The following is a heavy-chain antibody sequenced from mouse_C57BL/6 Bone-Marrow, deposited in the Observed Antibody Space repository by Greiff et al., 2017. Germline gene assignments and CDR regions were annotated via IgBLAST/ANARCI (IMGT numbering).Heavy chain of an antibody. V-gene: IGHV1-59*01. CDR3: ARWPTGTWFAY. J-gene: IGHJ3*01. Sequence: QVQLQQPGAELVRPGTSVKLSCKASGYTFTSYWMHWVKQRPGQGLEWIGVIDPSDSYTNYNQKFKGKATLTVDTSSSTAYMQLSSLTSEDPAVYYCARWPTGTWFAYWGQGTLVTVSA. D-gene: IGHD4-1*02. CDR2: IDPSDSYT. CDR1: GYTFTSYW.